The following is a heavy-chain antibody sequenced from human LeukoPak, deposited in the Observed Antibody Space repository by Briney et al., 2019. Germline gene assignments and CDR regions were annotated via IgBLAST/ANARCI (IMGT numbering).Heavy chain of an antibody. CDR1: GYTITSYD. J-gene: IGHJ4*02. CDR2: MNPNSGNT. CDR3: ARDYYGDFPGEDY. V-gene: IGHV1-8*01. D-gene: IGHD4-17*01. Sequence: ASVKVSCKASGYTITSYDINWVRQATGQGLEWMGWMNPNSGNTGYAQKFQGRVTMTRDTSISTAYMELSRLRSDDTAVYYCARDYYGDFPGEDYWGQGTLVTVSS.